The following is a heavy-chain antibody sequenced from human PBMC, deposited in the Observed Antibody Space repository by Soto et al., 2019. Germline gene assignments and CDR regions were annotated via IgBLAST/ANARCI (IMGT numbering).Heavy chain of an antibody. CDR3: ARGRVEYNLNAFDI. D-gene: IGHD6-6*01. CDR1: GGSISSGYY. CDR2: IYHSGST. V-gene: IGHV4-38-2*02. J-gene: IGHJ3*02. Sequence: SETLSLTCTVSGGSISSGYYWGWIRQPPGKGLEWIGSIYHSGSTYYSPSLKSRVTISVDTSKNQFSLKLSSVTAADTAVYYCARGRVEYNLNAFDIWGQGTMVTVSS.